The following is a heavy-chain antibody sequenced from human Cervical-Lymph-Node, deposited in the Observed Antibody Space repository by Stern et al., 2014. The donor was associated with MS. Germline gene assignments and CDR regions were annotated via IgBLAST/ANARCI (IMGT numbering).Heavy chain of an antibody. CDR3: ARGASSAAWYKHAVDV. V-gene: IGHV1-69*01. CDR1: GDTSNTDA. J-gene: IGHJ6*02. CDR2: IIPAFGTP. Sequence: QVQLVQSGAEVQKPGSSVKVSCKASGDTSNTDAIHWVRQAPGQGLEWMGGIIPAFGTPVYAQRFKARVSIAADESTATDYMELSSLRSDDTAVYYCARGASSAAWYKHAVDVWGQGTTVTVSS. D-gene: IGHD1-14*01.